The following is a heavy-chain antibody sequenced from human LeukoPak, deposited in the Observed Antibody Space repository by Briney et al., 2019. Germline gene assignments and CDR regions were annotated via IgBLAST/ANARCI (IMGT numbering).Heavy chain of an antibody. Sequence: SETLPFTCADYGGSFSGYHWSWIRQHPGKGLEWIGFIYYTGSTYYNPSLKSRVTISVDTSKNQFSLKLSSVTAADTAVYYCARDVVDGGSCYLYKWGPGTLATVSS. D-gene: IGHD2-15*01. CDR3: ARDVVDGGSCYLYK. V-gene: IGHV4-31*11. J-gene: IGHJ4*02. CDR1: GGSFSGYH. CDR2: IYYTGST.